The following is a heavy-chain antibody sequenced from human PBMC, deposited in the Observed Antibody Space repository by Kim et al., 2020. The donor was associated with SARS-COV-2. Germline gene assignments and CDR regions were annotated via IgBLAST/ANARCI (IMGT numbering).Heavy chain of an antibody. CDR1: GGSFSGYY. V-gene: IGHV4-34*01. D-gene: IGHD3-22*01. CDR2: INHSGST. J-gene: IGHJ6*02. CDR3: ARGRKGITMIVVVQTYYYYGMDV. Sequence: SETLSLTCAVYGGSFSGYYWSWIRQPPGKGLEWIGEINHSGSTNYNPSLKSRVTISVDTSKNQFSLKLSSVTAAGTAVYYCARGRKGITMIVVVQTYYYYGMDVWGQGTTVTVSS.